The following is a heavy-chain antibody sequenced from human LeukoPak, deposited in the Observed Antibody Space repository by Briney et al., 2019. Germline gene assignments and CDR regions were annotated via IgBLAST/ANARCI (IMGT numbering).Heavy chain of an antibody. D-gene: IGHD3-22*01. V-gene: IGHV3-20*04. CDR1: GFTFDDYG. J-gene: IGHJ4*02. CDR2: INWSGGST. CDR3: ARVPPTTGYYDSSGYYYFDY. Sequence: GGSLRLSCAASGFTFDDYGMSWLRQAPGKGLEWVSGINWSGGSTGYADPVKGRFTISRDNAKNSLYLQMNSLRAEDTALYYCARVPPTTGYYDSSGYYYFDYWGQGTLVTVSS.